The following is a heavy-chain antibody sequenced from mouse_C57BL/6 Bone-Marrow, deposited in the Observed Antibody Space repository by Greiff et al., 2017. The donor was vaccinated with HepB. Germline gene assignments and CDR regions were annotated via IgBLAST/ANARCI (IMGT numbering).Heavy chain of an antibody. CDR1: GYAFSSSW. J-gene: IGHJ3*01. CDR2: IYPGDGDT. D-gene: IGHD1-1*01. CDR3: ARGDDYYGSSPAY. V-gene: IGHV1-82*01. Sequence: VKLVESGPELVKPGASVKISCKASGYAFSSSWMNWVKQRPGKGLEWIGRIYPGDGDTNYNGKFKGKATLTADKSSSTAYMQLSSLTSEDSAVYFCARGDDYYGSSPAYWGQGTLVTVSA.